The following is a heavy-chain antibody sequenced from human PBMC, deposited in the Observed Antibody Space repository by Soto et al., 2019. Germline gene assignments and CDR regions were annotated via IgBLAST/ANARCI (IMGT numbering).Heavy chain of an antibody. D-gene: IGHD2-2*01. V-gene: IGHV4-34*01. CDR1: GGSFSGYY. CDR2: INHSGST. Sequence: SETLSLTCAVYGGSFSGYYWSWIRQPPGKGLEWIGEINHSGSTNYNPSLKSRVTISVDTSKNQFSLKLSSVTAADTAVYYCASASWVHPPYYYYYYGMDVWGQGTTVTV. J-gene: IGHJ6*02. CDR3: ASASWVHPPYYYYYYGMDV.